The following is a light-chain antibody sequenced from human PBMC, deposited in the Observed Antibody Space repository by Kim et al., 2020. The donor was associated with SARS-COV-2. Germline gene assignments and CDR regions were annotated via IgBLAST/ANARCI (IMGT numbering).Light chain of an antibody. Sequence: SSELTQDPAVSVALGQTVRITCQGDSLRSYYATWYQQKPGQAPILVIYGKNNRPSGLPDRFSGSSSGNTASLTFTGTQAGDEADYYCNSRDSNDNVVFGG. J-gene: IGLJ2*01. CDR2: GKN. V-gene: IGLV3-19*01. CDR1: SLRSYY. CDR3: NSRDSNDNVV.